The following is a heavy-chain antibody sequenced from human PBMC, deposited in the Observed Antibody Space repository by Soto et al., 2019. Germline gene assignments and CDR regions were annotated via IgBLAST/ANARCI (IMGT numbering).Heavy chain of an antibody. J-gene: IGHJ5*02. D-gene: IGHD3-3*01. CDR2: IYYSGST. V-gene: IGHV4-59*01. CDR1: GGSISSYY. CDR3: ASTYYYFWSGYSENNWFDP. Sequence: PSETLSLTCTVSGGSISSYYWSWIRQPPGKGLEWIGYIYYSGSTNYNPSLKSRVTISVDTSKNQFSLKLSSVTAADTAVYYCASTYYYFWSGYSENNWFDPWGQGTLVPVSS.